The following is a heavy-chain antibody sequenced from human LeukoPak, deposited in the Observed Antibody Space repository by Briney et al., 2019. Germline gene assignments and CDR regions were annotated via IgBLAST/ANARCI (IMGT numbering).Heavy chain of an antibody. J-gene: IGHJ4*02. D-gene: IGHD4-23*01. Sequence: GSLRLSXAASGFTFSDYYMSWIRQAPGKGLEWGSYISSSGSTIYYADSVKGRFTISRDNAKNSLYLQMNSLRAEDTAVYYCAREVVTIWGYFDYWGQGTLVTVSS. CDR2: ISSSGSTI. CDR1: GFTFSDYY. CDR3: AREVVTIWGYFDY. V-gene: IGHV3-11*01.